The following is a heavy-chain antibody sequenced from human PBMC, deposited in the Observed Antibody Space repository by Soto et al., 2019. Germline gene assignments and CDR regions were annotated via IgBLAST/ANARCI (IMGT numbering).Heavy chain of an antibody. Sequence: QVQLVESGGGVVQPGGSRRLSCEASRFSFSDYGMHWVRQAPGKGLEWVALIRDDGSATYYSDSVKGRFASSRDNSKNTLYLQMNRLRAEDTAVYYCATSTLTDAVDIWGQGTMVSVSS. J-gene: IGHJ3*02. D-gene: IGHD2-15*01. CDR3: ATSTLTDAVDI. V-gene: IGHV3-30*02. CDR1: RFSFSDYG. CDR2: IRDDGSAT.